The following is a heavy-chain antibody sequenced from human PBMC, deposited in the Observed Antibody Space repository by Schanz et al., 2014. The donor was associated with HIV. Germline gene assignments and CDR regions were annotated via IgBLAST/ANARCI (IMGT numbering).Heavy chain of an antibody. V-gene: IGHV3-30*03. CDR3: ATLETGATYYYXXYMDV. J-gene: IGHJ6*02. D-gene: IGHD7-27*01. Sequence: QVQLVESGGGVVQPGRSLRLSCAASGFTFSTYGMHWVRQTPGKGLEWVAFISNDGRNKYYADSVKGRFTISRDNAKNTLYLQMNSLRAEDTAVYYCATLETGATYYYXXYMDVWGQGTTVTVSS. CDR1: GFTFSTYG. CDR2: ISNDGRNK.